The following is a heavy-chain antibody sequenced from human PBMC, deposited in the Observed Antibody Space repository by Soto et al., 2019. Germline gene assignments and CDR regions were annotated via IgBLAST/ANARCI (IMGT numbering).Heavy chain of an antibody. Sequence: PSETLSLTCAVYGGSFSGYYWSWIRQPPGKGLEWIGEINHSGSTNYNPSLKSRVTISVDKSKNQFSLKLSSVTAADTAVYYCAREAAFSKYNWFDPWGQGTLVTVSS. J-gene: IGHJ5*02. V-gene: IGHV4-34*01. CDR1: GGSFSGYY. D-gene: IGHD6-25*01. CDR3: AREAAFSKYNWFDP. CDR2: INHSGST.